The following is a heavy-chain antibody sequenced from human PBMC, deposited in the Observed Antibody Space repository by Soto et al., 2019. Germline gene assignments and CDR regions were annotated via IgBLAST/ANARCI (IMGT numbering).Heavy chain of an antibody. Sequence: QVQLRESGPGLVKPSETLSLTCTVSSGSIGTYFWSWIRQPPGKGLEWIGYIYYSGTTNYNPPPKSRVPIFLYTSKNQFSLRPSSVTAADTAVYYCCRGRGGTYDAFDIWGQGTLVTVSS. J-gene: IGHJ3*02. V-gene: IGHV4-59*01. CDR2: IYYSGTT. D-gene: IGHD1-26*01. CDR3: CRGRGGTYDAFDI. CDR1: SGSIGTYF.